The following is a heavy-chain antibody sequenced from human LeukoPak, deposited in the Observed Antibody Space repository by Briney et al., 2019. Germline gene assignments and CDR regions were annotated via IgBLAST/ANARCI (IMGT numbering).Heavy chain of an antibody. CDR1: RGSIISYY. CDR2: IYATGST. CDR3: ACTKAGVFDC. J-gene: IGHJ4*02. D-gene: IGHD6-19*01. V-gene: IGHV4-4*07. Sequence: SETLSLTCTVSRGSIISYYWSWIRQPAGKGLEWIGRIYATGSTNYNPSLTSRVTMSVDTSKNQFSLNLSSVTAADSAIYYCACTKAGVFDCWGRGTLVTVSS.